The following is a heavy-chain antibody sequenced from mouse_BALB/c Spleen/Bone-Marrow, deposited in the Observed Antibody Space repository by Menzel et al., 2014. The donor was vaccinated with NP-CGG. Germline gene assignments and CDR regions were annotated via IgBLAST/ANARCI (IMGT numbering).Heavy chain of an antibody. Sequence: EVQLQQSGPGLVKPSQSLSLTCTVTGYSITSDYAWNWIQQFPGNKLEWMGYISYSGSTSYNPPLKSRISITRDTSKNQFFLQLNSVTTEDTAAYYCAGTWYFDVWGAGTTVTVSS. CDR1: GYSITSDYA. CDR3: AGTWYFDV. D-gene: IGHD4-1*01. J-gene: IGHJ1*01. V-gene: IGHV3-2*02. CDR2: ISYSGST.